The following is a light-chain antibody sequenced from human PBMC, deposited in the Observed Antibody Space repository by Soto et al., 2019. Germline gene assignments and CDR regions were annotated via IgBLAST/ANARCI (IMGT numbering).Light chain of an antibody. V-gene: IGKV1-5*03. CDR2: KAS. CDR3: QQYNTYPFT. J-gene: IGKJ3*01. Sequence: DIPMTQSPSTLSASVGDRVTITCRASQSISSWLAWYQQKPGKAPKLLIYKASSLESGVPSRFSGSGSGTELTLTISSLQPDDFATYYCQQYNTYPFTFGPGTKVDIK. CDR1: QSISSW.